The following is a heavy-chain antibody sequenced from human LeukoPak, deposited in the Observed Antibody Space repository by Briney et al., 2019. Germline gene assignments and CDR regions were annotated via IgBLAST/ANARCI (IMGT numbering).Heavy chain of an antibody. CDR2: ISYDGSNK. J-gene: IGHJ4*02. CDR1: GFTFSSYG. Sequence: GRSLRLSCAASGFTFSSYGMHWVRQAPGKGLEWVAVISYDGSNKYYADSVKGRFTISRDNSKNTLYLQMNSLRAEDTAVYYCARGLLYYDILTGYFDYWGQGTLVTVSS. D-gene: IGHD3-9*01. CDR3: ARGLLYYDILTGYFDY. V-gene: IGHV3-30*19.